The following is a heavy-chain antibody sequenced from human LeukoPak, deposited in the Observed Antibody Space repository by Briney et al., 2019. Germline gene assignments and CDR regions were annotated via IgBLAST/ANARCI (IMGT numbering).Heavy chain of an antibody. CDR1: GGTFSSYA. CDR2: INPNGGGA. D-gene: IGHD3-10*01. V-gene: IGHV1-2*02. CDR3: ARDLSGNYYGSGSYYNINNHEFWFDP. J-gene: IGHJ5*02. Sequence: GASVKVSCKASGGTFSSYAISWVRQAPGQGLEWMGWINPNGGGANYAQKFQGRVTMTRDTSISTAYMELSRLRSDDTAVYYCARDLSGNYYGSGSYYNINNHEFWFDPWGQGTQVTVSS.